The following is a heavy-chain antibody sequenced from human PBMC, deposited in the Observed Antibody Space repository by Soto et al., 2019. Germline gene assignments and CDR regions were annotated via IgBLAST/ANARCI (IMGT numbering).Heavy chain of an antibody. CDR2: IFWDDDT. Sequence: QITLKESGPPLVKPTQTLTLTCTFSGFSLNTSGVGVGWIRQPPGKALEWLALIFWDDDTRYSPFLKSRLTITKDTSKNQVVLTMTNMDPVDTATYYCAHHQYHYDFWSGSPRRFDFWGQGTLVTVSS. J-gene: IGHJ4*02. V-gene: IGHV2-5*02. D-gene: IGHD3-3*01. CDR3: AHHQYHYDFWSGSPRRFDF. CDR1: GFSLNTSGVG.